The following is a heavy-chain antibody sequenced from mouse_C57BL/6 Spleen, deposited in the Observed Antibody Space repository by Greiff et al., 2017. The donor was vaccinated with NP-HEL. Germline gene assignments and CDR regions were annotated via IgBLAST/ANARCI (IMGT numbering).Heavy chain of an antibody. CDR2: IDHEDGET. J-gene: IGHJ2*01. V-gene: IGHV14-2*01. D-gene: IGHD4-1*01. Sequence: DVKLQESGAELVKPGASVKLSCTASGFNIKDYYMHWVKQRTEQSLEWIGKIDHEDGETKYAPKIQGKATITADPSSNTAYLQLSSLTSEDTAVYYCARGKLGDYWGQGTTLTVSS. CDR3: ARGKLGDY. CDR1: GFNIKDYY.